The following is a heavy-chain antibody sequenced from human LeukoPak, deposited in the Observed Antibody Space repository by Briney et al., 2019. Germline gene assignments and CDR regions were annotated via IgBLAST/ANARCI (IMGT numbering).Heavy chain of an antibody. V-gene: IGHV3-13*01. Sequence: GGSLRLSCAASGFTLSNYDMHWVRQSTGKGLEWVLGIGTAGDTHYAGSVKGLITVFRENGNNSLYLQMNNLRAGDTAVYYCEATSMVTAAFDIWGQGTVVTVSS. CDR2: IGTAGDT. CDR3: EATSMVTAAFDI. J-gene: IGHJ3*02. D-gene: IGHD5-18*01. CDR1: GFTLSNYD.